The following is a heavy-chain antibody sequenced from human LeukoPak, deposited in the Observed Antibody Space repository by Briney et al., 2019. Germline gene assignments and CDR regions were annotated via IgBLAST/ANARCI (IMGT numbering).Heavy chain of an antibody. CDR2: IYHSGST. V-gene: IGHV4-59*08. Sequence: SETLSLTCTVSGGSISSYYWSWIRQPPGKGLEWIGSIYHSGSTDYNPALKRRVTISVDTSKNQFSLKVRSVTAADTAVYYCARSIQAGLLSGSEYWGQGTLVAVSS. CDR1: GGSISSYY. CDR3: ARSIQAGLLSGSEY. D-gene: IGHD3-10*01. J-gene: IGHJ4*02.